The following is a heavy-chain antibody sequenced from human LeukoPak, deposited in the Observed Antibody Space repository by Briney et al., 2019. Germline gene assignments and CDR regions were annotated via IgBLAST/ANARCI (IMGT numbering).Heavy chain of an antibody. D-gene: IGHD3-22*01. J-gene: IGHJ5*01. CDR3: ARDKAFLGYYDTSGYFQQWFDS. V-gene: IGHV1-18*04. CDR1: GYTFNTYG. CDR2: IGPYNGDT. Sequence: ASVKVSCKASGYTFNTYGITWVRQAPGQGLEWMGWIGPYNGDTHYAQKFQDRVTMTTDTSTSTAYMDLRSLGFDDTAVYYCARDKAFLGYYDTSGYFQQWFDSWGQGTLVTVSS.